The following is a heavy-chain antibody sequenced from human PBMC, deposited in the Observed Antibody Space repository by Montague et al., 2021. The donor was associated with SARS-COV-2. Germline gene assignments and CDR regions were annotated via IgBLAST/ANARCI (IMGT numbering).Heavy chain of an antibody. CDR3: ARSQDCSTTSCHFDY. Sequence: SETLSLTYTVSGYSISSGYYWGWIRQPPGKGLEWIGSIYHSGSTYYNPXXKSRVTIPVDTSKNQFSLKLSSVTAADTAVYYCARSQDCSTTSCHFDYWGQGTLVTVSS. J-gene: IGHJ4*02. D-gene: IGHD2-2*01. CDR1: GYSISSGYY. CDR2: IYHSGST. V-gene: IGHV4-38-2*02.